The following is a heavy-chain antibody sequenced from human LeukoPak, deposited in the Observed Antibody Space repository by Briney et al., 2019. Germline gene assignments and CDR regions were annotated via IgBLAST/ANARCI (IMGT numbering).Heavy chain of an antibody. Sequence: ASVKVSCKASGYTFTSYGISWVRQAPGQGLEWMGWISAYNGKTNYAQKLQGRVTLTTDTSTRTAYMDLRSLRVAETAGYLFSRASLSDFWSGYGLRGYMDVWGKGTTVTVSS. D-gene: IGHD3-3*01. CDR2: ISAYNGKT. CDR1: GYTFTSYG. V-gene: IGHV1-18*01. CDR3: SRASLSDFWSGYGLRGYMDV. J-gene: IGHJ6*03.